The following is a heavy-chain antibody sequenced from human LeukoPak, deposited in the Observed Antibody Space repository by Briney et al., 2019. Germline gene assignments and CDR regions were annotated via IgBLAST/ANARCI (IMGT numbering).Heavy chain of an antibody. CDR3: ARASQSMVRGVYFDY. CDR1: GFTFGDYA. J-gene: IGHJ4*02. D-gene: IGHD3-10*01. CDR2: IRSKAYGGTT. Sequence: GGSLRLSCTASGFTFGDYAMSWVRQAPGKGLEWVGFIRSKAYGGTTEYAASVKGRFTISRDDSKSIAYLQMNSLKTEDTAVYYCARASQSMVRGVYFDYWGQGTLVTVSS. V-gene: IGHV3-49*04.